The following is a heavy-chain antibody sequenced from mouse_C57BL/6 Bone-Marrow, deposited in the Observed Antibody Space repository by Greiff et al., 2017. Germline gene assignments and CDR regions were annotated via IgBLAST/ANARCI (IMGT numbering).Heavy chain of an antibody. CDR3: ARDGYSLYFDY. CDR1: GYAFSSSW. J-gene: IGHJ2*01. CDR2: IYPGDGDT. V-gene: IGHV1-82*01. Sequence: QVQLQQSGPELVKPGASVKISCKASGYAFSSSWMNWVKQRPGKGLEWIGRIYPGDGDTNYNGKFKGKATLTADKSSSTAYMQLSSLTSEDSAVYFCARDGYSLYFDYWGQGTTLTVSS. D-gene: IGHD2-3*01.